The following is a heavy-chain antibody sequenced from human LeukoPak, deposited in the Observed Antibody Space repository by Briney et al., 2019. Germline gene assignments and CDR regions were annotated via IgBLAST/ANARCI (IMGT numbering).Heavy chain of an antibody. V-gene: IGHV3-23*01. Sequence: PGGSLRLSCGASGFTFSSYAMSWVRQARGKGLEWVSAISGSDGRTYYADSVKGRFTISRDNSKNTLYLQMNSLRAEDTAVYYCAKETHDYGGDIGVYWGQGTLVTVSS. J-gene: IGHJ4*02. CDR2: ISGSDGRT. CDR3: AKETHDYGGDIGVY. CDR1: GFTFSSYA. D-gene: IGHD4-23*01.